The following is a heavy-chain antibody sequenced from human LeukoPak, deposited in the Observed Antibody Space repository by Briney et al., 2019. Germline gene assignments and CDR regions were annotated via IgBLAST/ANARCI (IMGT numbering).Heavy chain of an antibody. CDR2: IYYNKNS. V-gene: IGHV4-59*01. CDR1: GDSFTDYY. CDR3: ARDGGLQSHFDF. Sequence: PSETLSLTCNVIGDSFTDYYWNWIRQPPGKGLEWIGYIYYNKNSNYSPSLKGRVTLSVDTSRNQFSLHLASVTAVDTAMYYCARDGGLQSHFDFWGQGILVTVAS. D-gene: IGHD3-16*01. J-gene: IGHJ4*02.